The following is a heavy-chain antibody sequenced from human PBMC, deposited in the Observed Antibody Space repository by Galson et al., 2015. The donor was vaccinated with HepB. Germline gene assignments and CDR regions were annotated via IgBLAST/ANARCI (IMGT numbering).Heavy chain of an antibody. Sequence: LRLSCAASGFTFSSYGMHWVRQAPGKGLEWVAVIWYDGSNKYYADSVKGRFTISRDNSKNTLYLQMNSLRAEDTAVYYCARGGVTTKGSLDYWGQGTLVTVSS. J-gene: IGHJ4*02. D-gene: IGHD4-17*01. V-gene: IGHV3-33*01. CDR1: GFTFSSYG. CDR3: ARGGVTTKGSLDY. CDR2: IWYDGSNK.